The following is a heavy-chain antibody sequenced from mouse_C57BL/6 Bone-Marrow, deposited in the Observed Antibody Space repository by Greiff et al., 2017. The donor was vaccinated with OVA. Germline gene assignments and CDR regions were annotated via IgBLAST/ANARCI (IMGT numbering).Heavy chain of an antibody. CDR1: GFTFSSYG. D-gene: IGHD1-1*01. J-gene: IGHJ1*03. V-gene: IGHV5-6*01. CDR2: ISSGGSYT. CDR3: ARHGPFITTRGYFDV. Sequence: EVKLVESGGDLVKPGGSLKLSCAASGFTFSSYGMSWVRQTPDKRLEWVATISSGGSYTYYPDIVKGRFTISRDNAKTTLYLQMSSLKSEDTAMYYCARHGPFITTRGYFDVWGTGTTVTVSS.